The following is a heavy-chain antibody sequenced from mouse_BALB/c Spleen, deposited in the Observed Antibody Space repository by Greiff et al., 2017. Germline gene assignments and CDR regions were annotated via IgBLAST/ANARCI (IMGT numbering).Heavy chain of an antibody. CDR1: GDSITSGY. Sequence: VQLQQSGPSLVKPSQTLSLTCSVTGDSITSGYWNWIRKFPGNKLEYMGYISYSGSTYYNPSLKSRISITRDTSKNQYYLQLNSVTTEDTATYYCARYDYGGHYCDYWGQGTTLTVSS. J-gene: IGHJ2*01. V-gene: IGHV3-8*02. CDR2: ISYSGST. D-gene: IGHD1-1*01. CDR3: ARYDYGGHYCDY.